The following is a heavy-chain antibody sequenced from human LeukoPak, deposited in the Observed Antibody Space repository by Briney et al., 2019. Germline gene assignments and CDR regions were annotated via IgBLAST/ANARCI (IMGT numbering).Heavy chain of an antibody. D-gene: IGHD3-3*01. CDR1: GYTFTSYD. J-gene: IGHJ3*02. CDR3: ARGLPDSYYDFWSGYHDAFDI. V-gene: IGHV1-8*03. Sequence: ASVKVSCKASGYTFTSYDINWVRQATGQGLEWMGWMNPNSGNTGYAQKLQGRVTITRNNSISTAYMELSSLGSEDTAVYYCARGLPDSYYDFWSGYHDAFDIWGQGTMVTVSS. CDR2: MNPNSGNT.